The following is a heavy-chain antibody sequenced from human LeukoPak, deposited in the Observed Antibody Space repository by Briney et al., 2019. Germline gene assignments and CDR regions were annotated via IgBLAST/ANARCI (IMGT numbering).Heavy chain of an antibody. D-gene: IGHD2-15*01. CDR1: GGSFSGYY. CDR3: ASLELDCSGGSCYSAYDSPRDY. V-gene: IGHV4-34*01. Sequence: SETLSLTCAVYGGSFSGYYWSWIRQPPGKGLEWIGEINHSGSTNYNPSLKSRVTISVDRSKNQFSLKLSSVTAADTAVYYCASLELDCSGGSCYSAYDSPRDYWGQGTLVTVSS. CDR2: INHSGST. J-gene: IGHJ4*02.